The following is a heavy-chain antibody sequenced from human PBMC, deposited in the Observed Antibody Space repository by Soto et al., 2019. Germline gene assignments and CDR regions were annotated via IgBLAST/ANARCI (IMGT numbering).Heavy chain of an antibody. V-gene: IGHV4-31*03. Sequence: SETLSLTCTVSGGSISSGGYYWSWIRQHPGKGLEWIGYIYYSGSTYYNPSLKSRVTISVDTSKNQFSLKLSSVTAADTAVYYCARGLYYYDSSGAELVYYFDYWGQGTLVTVSS. CDR3: ARGLYYYDSSGAELVYYFDY. CDR2: IYYSGST. J-gene: IGHJ4*02. D-gene: IGHD3-22*01. CDR1: GGSISSGGYY.